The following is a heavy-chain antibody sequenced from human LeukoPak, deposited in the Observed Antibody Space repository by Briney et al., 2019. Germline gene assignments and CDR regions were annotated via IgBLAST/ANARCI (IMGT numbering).Heavy chain of an antibody. Sequence: PSETLSLTCTVSGGSISSYYWSWIRQPAGKGLEWIGRIYTTGSTNYNPSLESRVTISVDTSKNQFSLNLNSVTAADTAMYYCAREGRDTAVFDYWGQGALVTVSS. CDR3: AREGRDTAVFDY. D-gene: IGHD5-18*01. CDR2: IYTTGST. V-gene: IGHV4-4*07. J-gene: IGHJ4*02. CDR1: GGSISSYY.